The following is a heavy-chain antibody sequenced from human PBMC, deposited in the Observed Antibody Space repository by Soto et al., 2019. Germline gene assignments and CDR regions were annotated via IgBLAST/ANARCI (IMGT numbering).Heavy chain of an antibody. Sequence: PGGSLRLSCAASGSSISSHWMSWVRQAPGKGLEWVANINQDGTKIHYVDSVKGRFTISRDNAKNSLHPQLSSLRADDTAVYFCARGEEWLLLSLQGVFDQWGQGTLVTVSS. D-gene: IGHD3-3*01. CDR3: ARGEEWLLLSLQGVFDQ. V-gene: IGHV3-7*03. CDR2: INQDGTKI. J-gene: IGHJ4*02. CDR1: GSSISSHW.